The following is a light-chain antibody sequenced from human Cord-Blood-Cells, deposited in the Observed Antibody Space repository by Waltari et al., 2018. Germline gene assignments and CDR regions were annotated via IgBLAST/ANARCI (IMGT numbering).Light chain of an antibody. CDR2: AAS. J-gene: IGKJ3*01. Sequence: IQLTQSPSSPSASVGDRVTITCQASQGISSYLAWYQQKPGKAPKLLIYAASTLQSGVPSRFSGSGSGTDFTLTISSLQPEDFATYYCQQLNSYPIFTFGPGTKVDIK. CDR3: QQLNSYPIFT. CDR1: QGISSY. V-gene: IGKV1-9*01.